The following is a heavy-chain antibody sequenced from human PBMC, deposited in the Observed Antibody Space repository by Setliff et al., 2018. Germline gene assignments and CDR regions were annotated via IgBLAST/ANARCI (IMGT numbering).Heavy chain of an antibody. V-gene: IGHV3-48*01. D-gene: IGHD2-15*01. CDR2: ISSGSSTI. J-gene: IGHJ4*02. CDR3: AKGNLGYCSGGICYPFDY. Sequence: GGSLRLSCAASGLTFTSKWMHWVRQAPGKGLEWLAEISSGSSTIYYADSVKGRFTISRDNSKNSLYLEMYSLRAEDTAVYYCAKGNLGYCSGGICYPFDYWGQGSLVTVSS. CDR1: GLTFTSKW.